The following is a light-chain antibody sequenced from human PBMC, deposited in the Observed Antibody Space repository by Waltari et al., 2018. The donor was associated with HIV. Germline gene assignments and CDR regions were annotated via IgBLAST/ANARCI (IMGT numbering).Light chain of an antibody. V-gene: IGLV1-44*01. CDR3: ASWDDSLNAWV. Sequence: QSVLTQPPSASGTPGQRVIISCSGDNSNIGRNPVSWFQQLPGTAPKLLIFTNNQRPSGVPDRFSGSKSATSASLAISGLQFDDEADYYCASWDDSLNAWVFGEGTKLTVL. J-gene: IGLJ3*02. CDR2: TNN. CDR1: NSNIGRNP.